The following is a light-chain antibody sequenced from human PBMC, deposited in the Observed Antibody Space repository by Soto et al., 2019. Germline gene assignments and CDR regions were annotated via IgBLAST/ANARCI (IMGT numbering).Light chain of an antibody. CDR1: QSVSSNN. V-gene: IGKV3D-20*02. J-gene: IGKJ5*01. Sequence: IVLTQSPGTLSLSPGERATLSCRSSQSVSSNNLAWLRQKPGQAPRLLIYDAYNRATGIPPRFSGSGSGTDFTLTISSLEPEDSAVYYCQQRHMWPITFGQGTRLEIK. CDR3: QQRHMWPIT. CDR2: DAY.